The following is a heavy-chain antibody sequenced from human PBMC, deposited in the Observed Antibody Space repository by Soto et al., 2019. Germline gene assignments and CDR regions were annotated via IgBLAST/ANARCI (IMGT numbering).Heavy chain of an antibody. CDR2: IWYDGSNK. CDR3: ARDSLASQWLGGPYFDY. CDR1: GFTFSSYG. Sequence: QVQLVESGGGVVQPGRSLRLSCAASGFTFSSYGMHWVRQAPGKGLEWVAVIWYDGSNKYYADSVKGRFTISRDNSKNTLYLQMNSLRAEDTAVYYCARDSLASQWLGGPYFDYWGQGTLVTVFS. V-gene: IGHV3-33*01. D-gene: IGHD6-19*01. J-gene: IGHJ4*02.